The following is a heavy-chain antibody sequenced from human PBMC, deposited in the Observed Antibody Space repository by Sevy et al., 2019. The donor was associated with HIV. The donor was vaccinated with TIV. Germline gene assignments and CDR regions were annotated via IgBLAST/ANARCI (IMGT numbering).Heavy chain of an antibody. CDR2: IYYSGST. D-gene: IGHD6-13*01. V-gene: IGHV4-39*01. Sequence: SETLSLTCTVSGGSISSSSYYWGWIRQPPGKGLEWIGNIYYSGSTYYNPSLKSRVTISVDTSKKQFSLKLTSVTAADTAVYYCARHPEGSRNIGVIDYWGQGTLVTVSS. CDR3: ARHPEGSRNIGVIDY. CDR1: GGSISSSSYY. J-gene: IGHJ4*02.